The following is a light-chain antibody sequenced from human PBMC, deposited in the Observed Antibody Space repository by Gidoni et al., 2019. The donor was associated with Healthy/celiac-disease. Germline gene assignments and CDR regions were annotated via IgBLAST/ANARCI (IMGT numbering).Light chain of an antibody. CDR2: DAS. CDR1: QGISSA. Sequence: AIQLTQSPASLSASVGDRVTITCRASQGISSALSWYQQKPGKAPKLLIYDASSLESGVQSSFSGSGSGTDFTLTISRLQPEDFETYYCQQFNSYPFTFGGGTKVEIK. J-gene: IGKJ4*01. CDR3: QQFNSYPFT. V-gene: IGKV1-13*02.